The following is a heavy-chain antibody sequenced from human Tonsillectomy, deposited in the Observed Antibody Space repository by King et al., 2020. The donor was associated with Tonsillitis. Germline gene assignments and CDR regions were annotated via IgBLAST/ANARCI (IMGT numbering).Heavy chain of an antibody. D-gene: IGHD2-2*01. Sequence: VQLVESGGGVVQPVRSLRLSCAASGFTFSSYGMHWVRQAPGKGLEWVAVISYDGGNKNYADSVKGRFTISRDNSKNTLYLQMNSLRAEDPAVYYCATGMSSTSGYYFNYWGQGSLGTVSS. CDR1: GFTFSSYG. CDR3: ATGMSSTSGYYFNY. V-gene: IGHV3-30*03. J-gene: IGHJ4*02. CDR2: ISYDGGNK.